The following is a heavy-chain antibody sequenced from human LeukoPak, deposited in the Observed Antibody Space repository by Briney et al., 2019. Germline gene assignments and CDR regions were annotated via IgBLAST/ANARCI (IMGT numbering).Heavy chain of an antibody. J-gene: IGHJ5*02. Sequence: PSETLSLTCTVSGGSISSSSYYCGWIRQPPGKGLEWIGYIYYSGSTNYNPSLKSRVTISVDTSKNQFSLKLSSVTAADTAVYYCARGHWGNDKFLGLDWFDPWGQGTLVTVSS. CDR2: IYYSGST. CDR1: GGSISSSSYY. V-gene: IGHV4-61*05. D-gene: IGHD7-27*01. CDR3: ARGHWGNDKFLGLDWFDP.